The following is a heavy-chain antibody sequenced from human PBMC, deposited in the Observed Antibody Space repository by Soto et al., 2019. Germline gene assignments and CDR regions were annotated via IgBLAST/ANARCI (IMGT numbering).Heavy chain of an antibody. CDR1: GDSVSSNSAA. J-gene: IGHJ6*02. V-gene: IGHV6-1*01. D-gene: IGHD6-6*01. CDR3: ARGHREYSSSSEYYYGMDV. CDR2: TYYRSKWYN. Sequence: SQTLSLTCAISGDSVSSNSAAWNWIRQSPSRGLEWLGRTYYRSKWYNDYAVSVKSRITINPDTSKNQFSLQLNSVTPEDTAVYYCARGHREYSSSSEYYYGMDVWGQGTTVTVSS.